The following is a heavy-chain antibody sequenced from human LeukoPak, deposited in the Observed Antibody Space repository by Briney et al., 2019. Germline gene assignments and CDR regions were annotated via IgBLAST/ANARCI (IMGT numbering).Heavy chain of an antibody. CDR2: IYSGGST. CDR1: GFTVSSNY. D-gene: IGHD1-7*01. Sequence: GGSLRLSCAASGFTVSSNYMSWVRQAPGKGLEWVSVIYSGGSTYYADSVKGRFTISRDNSKNTLYLQMNSLRAEDTAVYYCARVSVNYGYYYYYMDVWGKGTTVTVSS. J-gene: IGHJ6*03. V-gene: IGHV3-53*01. CDR3: ARVSVNYGYYYYYMDV.